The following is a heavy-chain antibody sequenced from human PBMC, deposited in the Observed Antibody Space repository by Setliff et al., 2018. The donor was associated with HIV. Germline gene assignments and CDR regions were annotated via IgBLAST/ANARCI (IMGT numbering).Heavy chain of an antibody. J-gene: IGHJ3*02. V-gene: IGHV1-2*02. Sequence: ASVKVSCKASGYGFTRKIIHWVRQAPGQGLEWMGRIIPNSGGTNYAQKFQGRVTMTRDTSVSTAYMELSRLRSDDTAVYYCARDKIRGSYVCAFDIWGKGTTVTV. D-gene: IGHD1-26*01. CDR2: IIPNSGGT. CDR1: GYGFTRKI. CDR3: ARDKIRGSYVCAFDI.